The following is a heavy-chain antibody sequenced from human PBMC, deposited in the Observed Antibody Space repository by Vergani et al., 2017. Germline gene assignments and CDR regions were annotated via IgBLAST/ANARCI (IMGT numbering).Heavy chain of an antibody. Sequence: EVQLVQSGAEVKNPGESLRLLCKRSGYSFTSYWISWVREMPGKGLEWMGRIDPSDSYIHYSPSFQGHGTISADKSNSTAYLQWSSLKASDSARFYCAILASGIAATGDYNWFDPGGEGTLVTVSS. CDR3: AILASGIAATGDYNWFDP. J-gene: IGHJ5*02. CDR2: IDPSDSYI. V-gene: IGHV5-10-1*03. CDR1: GYSFTSYW. D-gene: IGHD6-13*01.